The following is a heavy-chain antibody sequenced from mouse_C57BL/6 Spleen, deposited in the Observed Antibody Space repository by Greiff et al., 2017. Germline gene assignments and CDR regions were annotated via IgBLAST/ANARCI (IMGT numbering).Heavy chain of an antibody. CDR1: GYTFTDYE. CDR2: IDPETGGT. Sequence: VKLVESGAELVRPGASVTLSCKASGYTFTDYEMHWVKQTPVHGLEWIGAIDPETGGTAYNQKFKGKAILTADKSSSTAYMELRSLTSEDSAVYYCTKNPYYYYGSSSFDYWGQGTTLTVSS. J-gene: IGHJ2*01. D-gene: IGHD1-1*01. V-gene: IGHV1-15*01. CDR3: TKNPYYYYGSSSFDY.